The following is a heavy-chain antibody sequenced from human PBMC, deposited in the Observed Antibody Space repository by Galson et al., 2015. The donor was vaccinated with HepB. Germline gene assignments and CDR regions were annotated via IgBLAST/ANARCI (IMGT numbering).Heavy chain of an antibody. D-gene: IGHD3-10*01. J-gene: IGHJ6*03. CDR3: ARPPGNYYYYYMDV. Sequence: SLRLSCAASGFTFSSYSMNWVRQAPGQGLEWVSYISSTSSTIYYADSVKGRFAISRDNAKNSLYLQMNSLRAEDTAVYYCARPPGNYYYYYMDVWGKGTTVTVSS. V-gene: IGHV3-48*01. CDR2: ISSTSSTI. CDR1: GFTFSSYS.